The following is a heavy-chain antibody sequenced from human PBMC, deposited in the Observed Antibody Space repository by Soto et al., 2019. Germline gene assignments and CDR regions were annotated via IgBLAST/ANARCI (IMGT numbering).Heavy chain of an antibody. V-gene: IGHV3-9*01. CDR2: ISWNSGSI. CDR1: GFTFDDYA. Sequence: GGSLRLSCAASGFTFDDYAMHWVRQAPGKGLEWVSGISWNSGSIGYADSVKGRFTISRDNAKNSLYLQMNSLRAEDTALYYCAKLPYCTNGVCSRRNYFDYWGQGTLVTVSS. D-gene: IGHD2-8*01. CDR3: AKLPYCTNGVCSRRNYFDY. J-gene: IGHJ4*02.